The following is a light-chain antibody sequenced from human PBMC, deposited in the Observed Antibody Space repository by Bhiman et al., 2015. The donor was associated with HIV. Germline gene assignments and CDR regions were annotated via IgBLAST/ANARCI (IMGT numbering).Light chain of an antibody. CDR3: QSYDNSLSGHVI. CDR2: GKT. CDR1: SSNIGNNS. J-gene: IGLJ2*01. V-gene: IGLV1-40*01. Sequence: QSVLTQPPSVSAAPGQKVTLSCSGSSSNIGNNSVSWYQQFPGTAPKLLIYGKTNRPSGVPDRFSGSQSGTSASLAISGLRAEDEADYYCQSYDNSLSGHVIFGGGTKLTVL.